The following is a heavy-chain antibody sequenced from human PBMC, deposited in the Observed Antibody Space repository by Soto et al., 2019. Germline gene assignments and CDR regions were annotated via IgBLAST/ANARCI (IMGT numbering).Heavy chain of an antibody. D-gene: IGHD4-4*01. Sequence: ASVKVSCKASGYTFTSYDINWVRQATGQGLEWMGWMNPNSGNTGYPQKFQGRVTMTRNTSISTAYMELSSLRFEDTAVYYCARSPPRVERNNYAGGWFDPWGQGTLVTVSS. CDR2: MNPNSGNT. J-gene: IGHJ5*02. V-gene: IGHV1-8*01. CDR3: ARSPPRVERNNYAGGWFDP. CDR1: GYTFTSYD.